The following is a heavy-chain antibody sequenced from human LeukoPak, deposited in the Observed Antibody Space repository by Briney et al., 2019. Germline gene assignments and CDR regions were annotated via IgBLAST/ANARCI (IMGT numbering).Heavy chain of an antibody. CDR3: ARDRRDTSGATIDYYFDY. Sequence: SETLSLTCAVYGGSFSGYYWSWIRQPPGKGLEWIGEINHSGSTNYNPSLKSRVTISVDTSKNQFSLKLSSVTAADTAVYYCARDRRDTSGATIDYYFDYWGQGTLVTVSS. J-gene: IGHJ4*02. CDR2: INHSGST. D-gene: IGHD5-12*01. CDR1: GGSFSGYY. V-gene: IGHV4-34*01.